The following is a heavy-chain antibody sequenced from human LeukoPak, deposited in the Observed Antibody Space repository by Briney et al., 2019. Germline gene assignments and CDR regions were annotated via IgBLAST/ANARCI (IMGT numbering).Heavy chain of an antibody. Sequence: ASVKVSCKASGGTFSSYAISWVRQAPGQGLEWMGGIIPIFGTANYAQKFQGRVTITADESTSTAYMELSSLRSEDTAVYYCARRGYCSSTSCYTEDAFDIWGQGTMVTVSS. CDR1: GGTFSSYA. J-gene: IGHJ3*02. CDR3: ARRGYCSSTSCYTEDAFDI. D-gene: IGHD2-2*02. CDR2: IIPIFGTA. V-gene: IGHV1-69*01.